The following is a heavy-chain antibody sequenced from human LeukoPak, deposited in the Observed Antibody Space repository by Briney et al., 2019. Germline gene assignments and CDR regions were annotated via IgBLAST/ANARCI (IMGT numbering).Heavy chain of an antibody. CDR3: ARYGTGEPIIDY. CDR1: GFTFSSYS. Sequence: GGSLRLSCAASGFTFSSYSMNWVRQAPGKGLEWVSSISSSSSYIYYADSVKGRFTISRDNAKNSLYLQMNSLRAEDTAVYHCARYGTGEPIIDYWGQGTLVTVPS. CDR2: ISSSSSYI. V-gene: IGHV3-21*01. J-gene: IGHJ4*02. D-gene: IGHD3-16*01.